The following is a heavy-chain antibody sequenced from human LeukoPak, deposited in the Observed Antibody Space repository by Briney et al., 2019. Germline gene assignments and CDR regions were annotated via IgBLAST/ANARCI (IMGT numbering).Heavy chain of an antibody. CDR3: ARGGIHSSGSLRTFDY. CDR1: GYTFTSYD. J-gene: IGHJ4*02. V-gene: IGHV1-8*01. D-gene: IGHD3-22*01. CDR2: MNPNSGIT. Sequence: GASVKASCKASGYTFTSYDINWVRQATGHGPEWMGWMNPNSGITGYAQKFRGRVTMTRDTSIHTAFMELNRLRFDDTAVYYCARGGIHSSGSLRTFDYWGQGTLVTVSS.